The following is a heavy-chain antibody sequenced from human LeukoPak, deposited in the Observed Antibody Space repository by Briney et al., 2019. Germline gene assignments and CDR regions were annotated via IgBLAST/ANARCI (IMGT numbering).Heavy chain of an antibody. D-gene: IGHD4-17*01. V-gene: IGHV4-39*01. CDR3: ARRGYGATSGWYFDL. J-gene: IGHJ2*01. CDR1: GGSISSNDYY. CDR2: IYYSGSTS. Sequence: SETLSLTCTVSGGSISSNDYYWGWIRQPPGKGLEWIATIYYSGSTSYYNPSLKSRVTISLDTSRNLFSLKLTSVTAVDTAIYYCARRGYGATSGWYFDLWGRGTLVTVSS.